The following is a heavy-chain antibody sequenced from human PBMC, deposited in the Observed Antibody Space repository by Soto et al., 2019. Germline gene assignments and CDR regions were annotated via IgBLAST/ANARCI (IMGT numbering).Heavy chain of an antibody. D-gene: IGHD6-6*01. J-gene: IGHJ4*02. CDR3: ARERSWSSSSAVDY. Sequence: GASVKVSCKASGYTFTSYGISWVRQAPGQGLEWMGWISAYNGNTNYAQKLQGRVTMTTDTSTSTAYMELRSLRPDDTAVYYCARERSWSSSSAVDYWGQGTLVTVSS. CDR2: ISAYNGNT. CDR1: GYTFTSYG. V-gene: IGHV1-18*04.